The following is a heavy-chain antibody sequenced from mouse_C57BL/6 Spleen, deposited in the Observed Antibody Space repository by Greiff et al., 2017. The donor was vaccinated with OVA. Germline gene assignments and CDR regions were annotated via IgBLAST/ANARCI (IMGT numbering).Heavy chain of an antibody. CDR2: IYPGSGST. J-gene: IGHJ1*03. Sequence: QVQLQQPGAELVKPGASVKMSCKASGYTFTSYWITWVKQRPGQGLEWIGDIYPGSGSTNYNEKFKSKATLTVDTSSSTAYMQLSSLTSEDSAVYYWARSPFRYGSSHWYFDVWGTGTTVTVAS. D-gene: IGHD1-1*01. V-gene: IGHV1-55*01. CDR1: GYTFTSYW. CDR3: ARSPFRYGSSHWYFDV.